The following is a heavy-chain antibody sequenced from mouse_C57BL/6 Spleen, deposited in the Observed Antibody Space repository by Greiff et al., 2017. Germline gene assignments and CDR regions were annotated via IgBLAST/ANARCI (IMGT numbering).Heavy chain of an antibody. J-gene: IGHJ4*01. CDR1: GYTFTSYW. D-gene: IGHD2-3*01. CDR3: ARPIDGYYLYAMDY. Sequence: QVQLQQPGAELVKPGASVKMSCKASGYTFTSYWITWVKQRPGQGLEWIGDIYPGSGSTNYNEKFKSKATLTVDTSSSTAYMQLSSLPSEDSAVYYCARPIDGYYLYAMDYWGQGTSVTVSS. CDR2: IYPGSGST. V-gene: IGHV1-55*01.